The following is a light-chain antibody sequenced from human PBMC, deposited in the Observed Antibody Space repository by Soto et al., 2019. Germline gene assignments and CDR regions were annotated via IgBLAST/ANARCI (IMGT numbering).Light chain of an antibody. V-gene: IGLV2-14*01. J-gene: IGLJ2*01. CDR1: SSDVGGYNY. Sequence: QSALTQPASVSGSPGQSITISCTGTSSDVGGYNYVSWYQQHPGKAPKLMIYEVSNRPSGVSIRFSGSKSGNTASLTISGLQAEDEADYYCNSYTSSSTHVVFGGGTQLTVL. CDR3: NSYTSSSTHVV. CDR2: EVS.